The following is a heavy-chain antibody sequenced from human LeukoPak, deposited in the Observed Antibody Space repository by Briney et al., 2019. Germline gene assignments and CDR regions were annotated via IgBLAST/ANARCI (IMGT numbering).Heavy chain of an antibody. J-gene: IGHJ4*02. V-gene: IGHV3-66*01. D-gene: IGHD6-25*01. CDR1: EFSVGSNY. CDR2: IYSGGST. CDR3: ARGPNGYHNS. Sequence: LGGSLRLSCAASEFSVGSNYMTWVRQAPGKGLEWVSLIYSGGSTYYADSVKGRFTISRGNSKNTLYLEMNSLRAEGQAWYLCARGPNGYHNSGGQRTLVTVSS.